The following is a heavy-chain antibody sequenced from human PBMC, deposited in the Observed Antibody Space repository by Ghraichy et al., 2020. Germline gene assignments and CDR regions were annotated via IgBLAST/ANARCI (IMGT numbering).Heavy chain of an antibody. CDR3: ASSSNSWYVDDY. D-gene: IGHD6-13*01. V-gene: IGHV1-2*02. CDR1: GYTFTGYY. CDR2: INPNSGGT. Sequence: ASVKVSCKASGYTFTGYYMHWVRKAPGQGLEWMGWINPNSGGTNYAQKFQGRVTMTRDTSISTAYMELSRLRSDDTAVYYCASSSNSWYVDDYWGQGTLVTVSS. J-gene: IGHJ4*02.